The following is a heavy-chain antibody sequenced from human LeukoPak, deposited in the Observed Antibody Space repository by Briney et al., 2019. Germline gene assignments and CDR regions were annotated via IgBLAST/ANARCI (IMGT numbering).Heavy chain of an antibody. V-gene: IGHV3-33*01. CDR1: GFTFSSYG. D-gene: IGHD3-16*02. Sequence: GRSLRLSCAASGFTFSSYGMHWVRQAPGKGLEWVAVIWYDGSNKYYADSVKGRFTISRDNSKDTLYLQMNSPRAEDTAVYYCARGEYDYVWGSYRYPSFGYWGQGTLVTVSS. J-gene: IGHJ4*02. CDR2: IWYDGSNK. CDR3: ARGEYDYVWGSYRYPSFGY.